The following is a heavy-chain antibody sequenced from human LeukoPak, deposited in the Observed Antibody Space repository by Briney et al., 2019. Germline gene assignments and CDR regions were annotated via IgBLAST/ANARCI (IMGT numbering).Heavy chain of an antibody. J-gene: IGHJ5*02. CDR1: GGSISSSSYY. CDR3: ASVYCSGGSCYDWFDP. D-gene: IGHD2-15*01. Sequence: SETLSLTCTVSGGSISSSSYYWGWIRQPPGKGLEWIGSIHYSGSTYYNPSLKSRVTISVDTSKNQFSLKLSSVTAADTAVYYCASVYCSGGSCYDWFDPWGQGTLVTVSS. CDR2: IHYSGST. V-gene: IGHV4-39*07.